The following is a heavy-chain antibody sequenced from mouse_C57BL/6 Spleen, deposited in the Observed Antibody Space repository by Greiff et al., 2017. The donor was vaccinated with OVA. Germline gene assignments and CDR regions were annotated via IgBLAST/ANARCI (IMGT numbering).Heavy chain of an antibody. J-gene: IGHJ2*01. V-gene: IGHV1-15*01. Sequence: QVQLKESGAELVRPGASVTLSCKASGYTFTDYEMHWVKQTPVHGLEWIGAIDPETGGTAYNQKFKGKAILTADKSSSTAYMELRSLTSEDSAVYYCTRPIITTVVADDYWGQGTTLTVSS. D-gene: IGHD1-1*01. CDR3: TRPIITTVVADDY. CDR1: GYTFTDYE. CDR2: IDPETGGT.